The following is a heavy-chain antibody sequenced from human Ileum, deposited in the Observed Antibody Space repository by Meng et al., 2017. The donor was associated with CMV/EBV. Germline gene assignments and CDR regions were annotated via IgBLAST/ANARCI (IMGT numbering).Heavy chain of an antibody. CDR3: TAHSGMDF. Sequence: LSCAVYGFTFSTAWMSWVRQAPGKGLEWVGRIKHKGAGGTTDYAAPVQGRFTISGDDAENTVYLQMNSLKTDDTGVYYCTAHSGMDFWGQGTTVTVSS. J-gene: IGHJ6*02. V-gene: IGHV3-15*01. CDR2: IKHKGAGGTT. D-gene: IGHD3-10*01. CDR1: GFTFSTAW.